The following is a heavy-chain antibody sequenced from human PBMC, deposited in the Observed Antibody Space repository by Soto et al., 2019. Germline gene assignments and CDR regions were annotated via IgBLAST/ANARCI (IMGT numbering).Heavy chain of an antibody. CDR1: GGTFSSYA. J-gene: IGHJ2*01. V-gene: IGHV1-69*01. Sequence: QVQLVQSGAEVKKPGSSVKVSCKASGGTFSSYAISWVRQAPGQGLEWMGGIIPIFGTANYAQKFQGRVTITADESTSTAYMELSSLRSEDTAVYYCAREYYYDSSCYYRHWYFDLWGRGTLVTVSS. D-gene: IGHD3-22*01. CDR3: AREYYYDSSCYYRHWYFDL. CDR2: IIPIFGTA.